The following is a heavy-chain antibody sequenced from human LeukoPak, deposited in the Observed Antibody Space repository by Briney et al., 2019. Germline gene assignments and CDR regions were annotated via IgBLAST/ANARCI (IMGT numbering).Heavy chain of an antibody. J-gene: IGHJ4*02. CDR2: IYTSGST. D-gene: IGHD5-24*01. Sequence: SETLSLTCTVSGGSISSGSYYWSWIRQPAGKGLEWIGRIYTSGSTNYNPSLKSRVTISVDTSKNQFSLKLSSVTAADTAVYYCARGRWLQDFDYWGQGTLVTVSS. V-gene: IGHV4-61*02. CDR3: ARGRWLQDFDY. CDR1: GGSISSGSYY.